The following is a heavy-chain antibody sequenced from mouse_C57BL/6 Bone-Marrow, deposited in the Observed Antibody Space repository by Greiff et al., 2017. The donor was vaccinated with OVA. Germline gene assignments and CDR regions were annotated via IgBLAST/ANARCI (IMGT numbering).Heavy chain of an antibody. CDR3: ARRRRIWSYARDY. CDR1: GYTFTSYW. D-gene: IGHD1-1*02. V-gene: IGHV1-7*01. J-gene: IGHJ4*01. Sequence: VQLQQSGAELAKPGASVKLSCKASGYTFTSYWMHWVKQRPGQGLEWIGYINPSSGYTKYNQKFKDKATLTADKSSSTAYMQLSSLTYEDSAVYYCARRRRIWSYARDYWGQGTSVTVSS. CDR2: INPSSGYT.